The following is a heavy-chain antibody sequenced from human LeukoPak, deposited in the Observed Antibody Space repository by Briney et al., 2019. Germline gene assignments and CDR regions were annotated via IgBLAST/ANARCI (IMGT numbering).Heavy chain of an antibody. CDR1: GGSFSGYY. J-gene: IGHJ6*03. V-gene: IGHV4-34*01. CDR3: ARESINTYYYYMDV. CDR2: INHSGST. D-gene: IGHD1-14*01. Sequence: KPSETLSLTCAVYGGSFSGYYWSWIRQPPGKGLEWIGEINHSGSTNYNPSLKSRVTISVDTSKNQFSLKLSSVTAADTAVYYCARESINTYYYYMDVWGKGTPVTVSS.